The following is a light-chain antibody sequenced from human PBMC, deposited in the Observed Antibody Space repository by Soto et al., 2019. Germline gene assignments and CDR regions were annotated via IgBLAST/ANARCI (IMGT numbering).Light chain of an antibody. CDR1: QNINNY. J-gene: IGKJ4*01. Sequence: EIVLTQSPATLSLSPGGKATLSCRVSQNINNYLAWYQQKLGQAPRLLIYDSSIRATGILARFSGSGSGTDFTLTISSLEPEDFGVYYCQQRYSWPLTFGGGTKVDIK. CDR2: DSS. V-gene: IGKV3-11*01. CDR3: QQRYSWPLT.